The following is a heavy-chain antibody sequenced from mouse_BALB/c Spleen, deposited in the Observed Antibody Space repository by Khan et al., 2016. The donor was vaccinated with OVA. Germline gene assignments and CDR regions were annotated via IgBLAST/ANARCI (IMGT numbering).Heavy chain of an antibody. V-gene: IGHV3-2*02. CDR2: ISYSGST. CDR3: ARTARIKY. J-gene: IGHJ2*01. CDR1: GYSITSGYG. D-gene: IGHD1-2*01. Sequence: EVQLQESGPGLVKPSQSLSLTCTVTGYSITSGYGWNWIRQFPGNKLEWMGYISYSGSTNYNPSSQSRISITRDTSKNQFFLQLNSVTTEDTATYYCARTARIKYWGQGTTLTVSS.